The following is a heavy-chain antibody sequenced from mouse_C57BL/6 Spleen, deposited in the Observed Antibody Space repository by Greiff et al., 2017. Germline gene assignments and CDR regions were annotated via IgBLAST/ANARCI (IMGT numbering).Heavy chain of an antibody. CDR3: AREGYYGSSYYFDY. D-gene: IGHD1-1*01. CDR1: GYTFTSYW. J-gene: IGHJ2*01. V-gene: IGHV1-53*01. Sequence: VQLQQSGTELVKPGASVKLSCKASGYTFTSYWMHWVKQRPGQGLEWIGNINPSNGGTNYNEKFKSKATLTVDKSSSTAYMQLSSLTSEDSAVYYGAREGYYGSSYYFDYWGQGTTLTVSS. CDR2: INPSNGGT.